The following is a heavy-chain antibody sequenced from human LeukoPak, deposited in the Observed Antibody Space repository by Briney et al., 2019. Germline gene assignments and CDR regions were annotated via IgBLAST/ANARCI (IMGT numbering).Heavy chain of an antibody. CDR2: ISSSSSYI. Sequence: GGSLRLSCAASGFTFSSYSMNWVRQAPGKGLEWVSSISSSSSYIYYADSVKGRFTISRDNAKNSLYLQMNSLRAGDTAVYYCARQLRGSGYDYFDYWGQGTLVTVSS. CDR3: ARQLRGSGYDYFDY. CDR1: GFTFSSYS. D-gene: IGHD3-22*01. V-gene: IGHV3-21*01. J-gene: IGHJ4*02.